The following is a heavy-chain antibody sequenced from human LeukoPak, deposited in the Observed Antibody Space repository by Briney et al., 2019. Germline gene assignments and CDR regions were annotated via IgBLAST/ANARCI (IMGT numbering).Heavy chain of an antibody. Sequence: SETLSLTSAVSGGSISSYYWNWIRQPPGKGLEWTGYIYYSGSTNYNPSLKSRVTISIDTSKNQLSLQLRSVTAADTAVYYCATDVRGLVPYYFDFWGQGTLVTVSS. J-gene: IGHJ4*02. CDR1: GGSISSYY. CDR2: IYYSGST. D-gene: IGHD3-10*02. V-gene: IGHV4-59*01. CDR3: ATDVRGLVPYYFDF.